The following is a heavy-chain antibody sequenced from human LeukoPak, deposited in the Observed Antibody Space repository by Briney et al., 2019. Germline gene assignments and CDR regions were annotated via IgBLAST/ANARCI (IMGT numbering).Heavy chain of an antibody. J-gene: IGHJ6*02. D-gene: IGHD5-18*01. Sequence: PGGSLRLSCAASGFTFSSYAMHWVRQAPGKGLEWVAIISYDGSNKYYADSVKGRFTISRDNSKNTLYLQMNSLRAEDTAVYYCARARGYSYGYNYYGMDVWGQGTTVTVSS. CDR2: ISYDGSNK. CDR1: GFTFSSYA. CDR3: ARARGYSYGYNYYGMDV. V-gene: IGHV3-30-3*01.